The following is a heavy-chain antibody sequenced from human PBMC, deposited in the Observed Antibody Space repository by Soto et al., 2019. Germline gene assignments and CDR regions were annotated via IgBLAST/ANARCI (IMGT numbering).Heavy chain of an antibody. CDR1: GYTFTGYA. D-gene: IGHD6-19*01. CDR3: ARAVAVAADFDY. CDR2: INAGNGNT. V-gene: IGHV1-3*05. Sequence: QVQLVQSGAEEKKPGASVKVSCKASGYTFTGYAMHWVRQAPGQRLEWMGWINAGNGNTKYSQKFQGRVTITRDTSASPAYMELSSLRPEDTAVYYCARAVAVAADFDYWGQGTLVTVSS. J-gene: IGHJ4*02.